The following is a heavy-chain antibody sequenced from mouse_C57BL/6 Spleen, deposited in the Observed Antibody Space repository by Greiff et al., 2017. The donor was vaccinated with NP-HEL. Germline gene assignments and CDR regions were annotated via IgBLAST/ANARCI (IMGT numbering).Heavy chain of an antibody. J-gene: IGHJ2*01. Sequence: VKLMESGAELVRPGTSVKVSCKASGYAFTNYLIEWVKQRPGQGLEWIGVINPGSGGTNYNEKFKGKATLTADKSSSTAYMQLSSLNSEDSAVYFCARSIYYYGSSPLYFDYWGQGTTLTVSS. CDR2: INPGSGGT. D-gene: IGHD1-1*01. V-gene: IGHV1-54*01. CDR3: ARSIYYYGSSPLYFDY. CDR1: GYAFTNYL.